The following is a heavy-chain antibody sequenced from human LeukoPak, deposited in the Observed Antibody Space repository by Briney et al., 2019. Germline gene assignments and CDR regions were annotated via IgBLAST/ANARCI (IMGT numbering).Heavy chain of an antibody. D-gene: IGHD3-3*01. Sequence: SETLSLTCAVYGGSLRGSGWTWIRQPPAKGLGWIGEIHHCGSSNYKASLQSRVTISVDTSKNQFSLKLSAVTAADTAIYYCARGPLRFMANDYWGQGTPVTVSS. J-gene: IGHJ4*02. V-gene: IGHV4-34*01. CDR1: GGSLRGSG. CDR3: ARGPLRFMANDY. CDR2: IHHCGSS.